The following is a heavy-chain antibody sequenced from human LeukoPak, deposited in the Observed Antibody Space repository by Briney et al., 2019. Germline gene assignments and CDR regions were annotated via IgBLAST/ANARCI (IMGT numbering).Heavy chain of an antibody. D-gene: IGHD7-27*01. Sequence: SETLSLTCAVSGVSFSGYYWSWIRQPPGKGPQWIGEISRSGSPDYNPSLKSRVTISLDTSKNQFSLKLNFVTAADTAVYYCTRTSPGVPLDFWGRGTLVTVSS. CDR2: ISRSGSP. V-gene: IGHV4-34*01. J-gene: IGHJ4*02. CDR3: TRTSPGVPLDF. CDR1: GVSFSGYY.